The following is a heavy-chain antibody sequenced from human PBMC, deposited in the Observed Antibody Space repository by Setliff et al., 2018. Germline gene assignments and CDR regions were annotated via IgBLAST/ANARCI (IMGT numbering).Heavy chain of an antibody. Sequence: GESLKISCQGSGYTFTNYWIGWVRQMPGKGLEWMGILKPGDSNTRYSPPFQGQVTISADKAINTAYLQWNSLQASDTAMYYCARQGCSSTSCHSIDYWGQGTLVTVSS. D-gene: IGHD2-2*01. J-gene: IGHJ4*02. V-gene: IGHV5-51*01. CDR1: GYTFTNYW. CDR3: ARQGCSSTSCHSIDY. CDR2: LKPGDSNT.